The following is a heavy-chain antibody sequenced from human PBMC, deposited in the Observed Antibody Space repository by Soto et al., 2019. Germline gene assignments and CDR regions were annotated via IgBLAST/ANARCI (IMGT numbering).Heavy chain of an antibody. D-gene: IGHD3-22*01. Sequence: PGGSLRLSCTASGFTFGDYAMSWFRQAPGKGLEWVGFIRSKAYGGTTEYAASVKGRFTISRDDSKSIAYLQMNSLKTEDTAVYYCTRGAPESPNAAYYYDSSGYLGGDYWGQGTLVTVSS. CDR2: IRSKAYGGTT. CDR1: GFTFGDYA. J-gene: IGHJ4*02. V-gene: IGHV3-49*03. CDR3: TRGAPESPNAAYYYDSSGYLGGDY.